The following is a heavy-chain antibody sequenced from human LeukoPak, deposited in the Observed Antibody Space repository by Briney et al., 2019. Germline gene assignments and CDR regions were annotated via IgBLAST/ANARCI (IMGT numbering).Heavy chain of an antibody. J-gene: IGHJ6*02. CDR2: ISYDWSNK. CDR1: GFTFSTST. CDR3: ARPLSNGYFHDSGGYYPYAMDV. Sequence: PGRSLRLSCAASGFTFSTSTMHWVRQAPGKGLEWVAVISYDWSNKFYEDSVKGRFAISRDNSKNTLYLQMNSLRGYDSAVYYCARPLSNGYFHDSGGYYPYAMDVWGQGTTVTVSS. D-gene: IGHD3-22*01. V-gene: IGHV3-30*09.